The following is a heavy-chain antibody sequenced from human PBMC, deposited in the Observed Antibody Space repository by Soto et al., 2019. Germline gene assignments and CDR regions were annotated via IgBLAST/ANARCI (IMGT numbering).Heavy chain of an antibody. CDR2: IYGGLTT. J-gene: IGHJ6*02. D-gene: IGHD6-13*01. CDR1: GFTVSSTY. Sequence: LRLSCAASGFTVSSTYMTWVLQAPGKGLEWVSVIYGGLTTSYADSVKGRFTISRDNSKNTVFLQMNSLRGEDTAVYYCARDRIEAAGTPRFNYYYGMDVWGQGTTVTVSS. V-gene: IGHV3-53*01. CDR3: ARDRIEAAGTPRFNYYYGMDV.